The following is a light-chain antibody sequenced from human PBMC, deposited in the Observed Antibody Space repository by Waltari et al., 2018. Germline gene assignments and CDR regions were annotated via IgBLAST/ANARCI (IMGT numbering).Light chain of an antibody. J-gene: IGLJ1*01. CDR3: QTWDGSSYV. CDR1: KLGDKY. Sequence: SYELTQPPSVSVSPGQAVSITCSGKKLGDKYVNWYQQKAGQSPVLVIYEDTKRPSGIPGQVSASNAGNTATLTISETQAMDEADYYCQTWDGSSYVFGTGTTDTVL. V-gene: IGLV3-1*01. CDR2: EDT.